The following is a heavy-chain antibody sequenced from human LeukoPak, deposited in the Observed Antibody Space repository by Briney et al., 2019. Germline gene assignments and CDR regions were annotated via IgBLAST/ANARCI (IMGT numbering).Heavy chain of an antibody. CDR2: IIPIFGTA. D-gene: IGHD3-3*01. J-gene: IGHJ6*03. CDR1: GGTFSSYA. V-gene: IGHV1-69*05. CDR3: ARGSGDFWSGYYPLYDYYYYMDV. Sequence: GASVKVSCKASGGTFSSYAISWVRQAPGQGLEWMGGIIPIFGTANYAQKFQGRVTITTDESTSTAYMELSSLRSEDTAVYYCARGSGDFWSGYYPLYDYYYYMDVWGKGTTVTVSS.